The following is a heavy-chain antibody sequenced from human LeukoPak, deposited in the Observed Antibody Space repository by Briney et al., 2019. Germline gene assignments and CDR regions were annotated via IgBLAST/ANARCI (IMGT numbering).Heavy chain of an antibody. J-gene: IGHJ4*02. V-gene: IGHV1-18*01. CDR3: ARDFNPLSSGCLGY. D-gene: IGHD3-22*01. CDR2: ISAYNGNT. CDR1: GYTFTSYG. Sequence: ASVKVSCKASGYTFTSYGISWVRQAPGQGLEWMGWISAYNGNTNYAQKLQGRVTMTTDTSTCTAYMELRSLRSDDTAVYYCARDFNPLSSGCLGYWGQGTLVTVSS.